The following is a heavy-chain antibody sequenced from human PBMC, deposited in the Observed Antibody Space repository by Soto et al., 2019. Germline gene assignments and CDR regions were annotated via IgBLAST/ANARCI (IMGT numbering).Heavy chain of an antibody. D-gene: IGHD2-15*01. V-gene: IGHV1-18*01. CDR3: ARRYCSGGSCYVPQHYYCYYYMGV. J-gene: IGHJ6*03. Sequence: QVPLVQSGAEVKKPGASVKVSCKASGYTFTSYGISWVRQAPGQGLEWMGWISAYNGNTNYAQKLQGRVTMTTDTSTSTAYMELLSLRGDDTAVYYSARRYCSGGSCYVPQHYYCYYYMGVWGKGATVTVSS. CDR1: GYTFTSYG. CDR2: ISAYNGNT.